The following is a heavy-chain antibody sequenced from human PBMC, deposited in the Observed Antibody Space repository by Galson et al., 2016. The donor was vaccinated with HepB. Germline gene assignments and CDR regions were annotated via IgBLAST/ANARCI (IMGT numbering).Heavy chain of an antibody. CDR2: INQDGNGR. CDR3: ASDYWVY. D-gene: IGHD2-8*02. Sequence: SLRLSCAASGFVFSAYWLSWVRQSPGKGLEWVASINQDGNGRYYVDSAKGRFIISRDNARTSLYLQMNSLRAEDTAVYYCASDYWVYWGQGTLVTVSA. V-gene: IGHV3-7*01. CDR1: GFVFSAYW. J-gene: IGHJ4*02.